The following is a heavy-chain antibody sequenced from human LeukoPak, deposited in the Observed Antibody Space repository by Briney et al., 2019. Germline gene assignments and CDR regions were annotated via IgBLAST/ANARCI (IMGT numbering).Heavy chain of an antibody. Sequence: PGGSLRLSCAASGFTFSNAWMSWVRQAPGKGLEWVGRIKSKTDGGTTDYAAPVKGRFTISRDDSENTLYLQMNSLKTEDTAMYYCTTGYCSNTSCYGGNYWGQGTLVTVSS. CDR1: GFTFSNAW. CDR3: TTGYCSNTSCYGGNY. J-gene: IGHJ4*02. D-gene: IGHD2-2*01. CDR2: IKSKTDGGTT. V-gene: IGHV3-15*01.